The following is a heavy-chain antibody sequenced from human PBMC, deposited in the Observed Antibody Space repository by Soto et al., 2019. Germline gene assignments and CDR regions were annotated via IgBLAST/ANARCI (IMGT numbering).Heavy chain of an antibody. CDR3: ARQGENDYFDF. Sequence: QVQLQESGPGLVKPSETLSLTCTVSSGSINKYCWSWIRQPPGKELEWIGYICDSGSTYYNPSLTSRVTMSVDTSKNQFSLNLSSMTAADTAIYYCARQGENDYFDFWGQGALVTVSS. CDR2: ICDSGST. CDR1: SGSINKYC. J-gene: IGHJ4*02. D-gene: IGHD3-16*01. V-gene: IGHV4-59*08.